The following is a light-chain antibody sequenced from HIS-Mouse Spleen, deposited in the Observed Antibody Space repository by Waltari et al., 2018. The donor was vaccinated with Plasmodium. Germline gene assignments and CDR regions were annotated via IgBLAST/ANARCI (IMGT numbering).Light chain of an antibody. J-gene: IGKJ5*01. V-gene: IGKV3-15*01. CDR1: QRVSSN. CDR2: GGS. CDR3: QQYNNWAT. Sequence: EIVMTQSPATLSVSPGERATLTCRASQRVSSNLAWYQQKPVQAPSLRFYGGSTRATGIPARFSGSGSGTECTLTISSMQSEDCAVYYGQQYNNWATFGQGTRLEI.